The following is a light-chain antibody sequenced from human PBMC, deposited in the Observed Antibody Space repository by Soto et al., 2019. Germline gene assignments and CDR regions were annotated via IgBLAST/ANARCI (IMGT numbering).Light chain of an antibody. J-gene: IGLJ2*01. CDR3: CSYAGSVV. CDR2: EVN. V-gene: IGLV2-23*02. Sequence: QSALTQPASVSGSPGQSITISCTGTSSDVGNYNLVSWYQQHPGKAPKLIIYEVNKRPSGISNRFSGSKSGDTASLTISGLQADDEAYYHCCSYAGSVVFGGGTKLTVL. CDR1: SSDVGNYNL.